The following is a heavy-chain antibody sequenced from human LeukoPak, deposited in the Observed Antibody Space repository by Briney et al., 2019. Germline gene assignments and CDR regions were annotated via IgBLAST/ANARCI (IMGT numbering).Heavy chain of an antibody. V-gene: IGHV5-51*01. Sequence: GGSLTISCQGSGYTFPTYWIGGVRQIPGKGLEWMGILYPGDSDTRYSPSFQGQVTISADKSINTAYLQWSSLKASDTAMYYCARRKGCSSTSCPPDYWGQGTMVTVSS. CDR3: ARRKGCSSTSCPPDY. J-gene: IGHJ4*02. CDR2: LYPGDSDT. CDR1: GYTFPTYW. D-gene: IGHD2-2*01.